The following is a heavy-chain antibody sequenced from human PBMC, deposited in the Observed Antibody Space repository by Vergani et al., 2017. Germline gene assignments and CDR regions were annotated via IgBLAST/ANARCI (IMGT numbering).Heavy chain of an antibody. CDR3: ARGSRAEEGSGPDK. CDR2: IFSRGTT. J-gene: IGHJ4*02. D-gene: IGHD6-6*01. CDR1: GGSVSTSIGYY. Sequence: VQLLESGPGLVKPSQTLSLSCTVSGGSVSTSIGYYWTWIRQPAGKTLEWIGEIFSRGTTNYNPSFKNRVTMSVDTSKNQFSLKLNSVTAADTAVYYCARGSRAEEGSGPDKWGQGTLVTVSS. V-gene: IGHV4-61*02.